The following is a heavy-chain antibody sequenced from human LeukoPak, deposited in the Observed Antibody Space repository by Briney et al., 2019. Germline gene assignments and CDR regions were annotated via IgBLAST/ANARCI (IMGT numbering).Heavy chain of an antibody. CDR2: INSDGRST. CDR1: GFTFSSYW. V-gene: IGHV3-74*01. J-gene: IGHJ6*01. D-gene: IGHD6-19*01. Sequence: PGVSLRLSCAASGFTFSSYWMHWVRQVPGKGLVWVSRINSDGRSTSYADSVKGRFTISRDNAKNTLYLQMNSLRAEDTAMYYCARMRVVAGTIGYGMDVWGQGDTVTVSP. CDR3: ARMRVVAGTIGYGMDV.